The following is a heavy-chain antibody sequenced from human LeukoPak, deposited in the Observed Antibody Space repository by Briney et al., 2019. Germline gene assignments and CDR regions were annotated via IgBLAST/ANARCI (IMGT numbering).Heavy chain of an antibody. CDR1: GFPYCDFG. CDR2: IKQDGSEG. V-gene: IGHV3-7*01. CDR3: AREPGTGIRYFDY. J-gene: IGHJ4*02. D-gene: IGHD1-1*01. Sequence: RSGGPLRLSCGASGFPYCDFGVTWAPEAPGEGGEGGANIKQDGSEGYYVDSVKGRFTVSRDNAKSSLYLQLNSLRAEDTAVYYCAREPGTGIRYFDYWGQGTLVTVSS.